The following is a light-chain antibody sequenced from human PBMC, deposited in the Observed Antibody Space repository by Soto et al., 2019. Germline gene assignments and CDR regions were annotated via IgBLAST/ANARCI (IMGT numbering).Light chain of an antibody. CDR1: QSVSSN. CDR3: QQYNNWPFT. CDR2: GSS. Sequence: EIVMTQSPATLSVSPGERATLSCRASQSVSSNLAWYQQKPGQAPMLLIYGSSIRATGIAARFSGSGSGTEFTLTISSLQSEDFAVYYCQQYNNWPFTFGPGTKVDIK. J-gene: IGKJ3*01. V-gene: IGKV3-15*01.